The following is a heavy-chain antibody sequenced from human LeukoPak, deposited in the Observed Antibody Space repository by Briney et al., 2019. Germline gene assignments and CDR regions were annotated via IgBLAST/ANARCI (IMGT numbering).Heavy chain of an antibody. D-gene: IGHD3-22*01. J-gene: IGHJ4*02. CDR3: AKLPPQIYDSSGYNYFDY. V-gene: IGHV3-30*18. CDR2: ISYDGSNK. Sequence: GGSLRLSCAASGFTFSSYGMHWVRQAPGKGLEWVAVISYDGSNKYYADSVKGRFTISRDNSKNTLYLQMNSLRAEDTAVYYCAKLPPQIYDSSGYNYFDYWGQGTLVTVSS. CDR1: GFTFSSYG.